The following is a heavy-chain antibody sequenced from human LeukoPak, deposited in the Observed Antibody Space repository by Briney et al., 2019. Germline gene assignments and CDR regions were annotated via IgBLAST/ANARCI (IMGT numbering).Heavy chain of an antibody. CDR3: ATLPITMADRGKTY. J-gene: IGHJ4*02. V-gene: IGHV1-2*02. D-gene: IGHD3-10*01. Sequence: GGSLRLSCAASGFTFSSYGMHWVRQAPGQGLEWMGWINPNSGGTNYAQKFQGRVTMTRDTSISTAYMELSRLRSDDTAVYYCATLPITMADRGKTYWGQGTLVTVSS. CDR1: GFTFSSYG. CDR2: INPNSGGT.